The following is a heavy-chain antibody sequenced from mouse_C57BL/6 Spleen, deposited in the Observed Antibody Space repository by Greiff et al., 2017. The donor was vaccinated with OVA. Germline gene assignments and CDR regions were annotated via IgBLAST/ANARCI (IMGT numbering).Heavy chain of an antibody. Sequence: QVQLQQSGPELVKPGASVKISCKASGYAFSSSWMNWVKQRPGKGLEWIGRLYPGDGDTNYNGKFKGKATLTADKSSSTAYMQLSSLTSEDSAVYCCARGGGYDYDADWYFDVWGTGTTVTVSS. J-gene: IGHJ1*03. D-gene: IGHD2-4*01. V-gene: IGHV1-82*01. CDR3: ARGGGYDYDADWYFDV. CDR2: LYPGDGDT. CDR1: GYAFSSSW.